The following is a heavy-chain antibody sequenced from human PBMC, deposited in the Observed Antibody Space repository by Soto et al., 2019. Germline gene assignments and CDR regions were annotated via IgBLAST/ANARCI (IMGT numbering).Heavy chain of an antibody. CDR2: ISFSGGST. D-gene: IGHD5-12*01. Sequence: GGSLIPSCAASGFTFSSYAMTWVRQAPGKRLQGLSPISFSGGSTYYADSVKGRFTISRDNSKNTLYLQMNSLRAEDTAVYYRAKDGSTTLGYSRYDSGYSSGRFLVDVWGQGTPVTVSS. V-gene: IGHV3-23*01. J-gene: IGHJ6*02. CDR3: AKDGSTTLGYSRYDSGYSSGRFLVDV. CDR1: GFTFSSYA.